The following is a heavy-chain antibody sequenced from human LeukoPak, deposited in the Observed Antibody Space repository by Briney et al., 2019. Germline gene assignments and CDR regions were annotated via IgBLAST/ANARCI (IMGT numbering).Heavy chain of an antibody. CDR2: ITSSSHI. D-gene: IGHD3-22*01. CDR1: GFTFSSYS. Sequence: GGSLRLSCAASGFTFSSYSMKWVRQAPGKGLEWVSSITSSSHIYYADSVKGRFTISRDNAKNSLYLQMNSLRAEDTAVYYCASDPARDYYDSSGYFRWIDYWGQGTLVTVSS. V-gene: IGHV3-21*01. CDR3: ASDPARDYYDSSGYFRWIDY. J-gene: IGHJ4*02.